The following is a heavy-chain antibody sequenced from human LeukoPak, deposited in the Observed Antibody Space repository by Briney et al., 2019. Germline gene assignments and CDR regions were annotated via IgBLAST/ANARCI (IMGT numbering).Heavy chain of an antibody. CDR2: IMPVFDST. Sequence: SVKVSCKASGDTFSTYVISWVRQAPGQGFEWMGGIMPVFDSTDYAQKFQGRVTITADESTSTAYMELSSLRSDDTAVYYCVRESRGILNYFDFWGQGTLVTVSS. V-gene: IGHV1-69*13. CDR3: VRESRGILNYFDF. D-gene: IGHD3-22*01. CDR1: GDTFSTYV. J-gene: IGHJ4*02.